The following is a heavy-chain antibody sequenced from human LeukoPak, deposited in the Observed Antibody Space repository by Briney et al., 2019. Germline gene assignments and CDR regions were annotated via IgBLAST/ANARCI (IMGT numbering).Heavy chain of an antibody. Sequence: PGRSLRLSCAASGFTFSAYGMHWVRQAPGKGPEWVAVIWYDGSNKYYADSVKGRFTISRDNSKNTLYLQMNRLRAEDTAVYCCARDWGEGFFSMAFDIWGQGTMVTVSS. D-gene: IGHD3-16*01. CDR3: ARDWGEGFFSMAFDI. J-gene: IGHJ3*02. V-gene: IGHV3-33*01. CDR2: IWYDGSNK. CDR1: GFTFSAYG.